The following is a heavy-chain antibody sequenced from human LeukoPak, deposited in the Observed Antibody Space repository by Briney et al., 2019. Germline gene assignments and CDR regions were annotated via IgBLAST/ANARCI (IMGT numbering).Heavy chain of an antibody. J-gene: IGHJ4*02. CDR3: ARWLERYYYDSSGYYYDY. D-gene: IGHD3-22*01. V-gene: IGHV1-18*01. CDR2: ISAYNGNT. Sequence: ASVKVSCKASGYTFTSYGISRVRQAPGQGLEWMGWISAYNGNTNYAQKLQGRVTMTTDTSTSTAYMELRSLRSDDTAVYYCARWLERYYYDSSGYYYDYWGQGTLVTVSS. CDR1: GYTFTSYG.